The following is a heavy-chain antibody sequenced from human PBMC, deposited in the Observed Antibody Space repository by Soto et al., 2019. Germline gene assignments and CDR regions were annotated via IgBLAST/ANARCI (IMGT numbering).Heavy chain of an antibody. Sequence: QVQLQESGPRLVKPSETLSLTCTISGGSVTRGSYYWSWIRQPPGKGLEWIGYIYYTGSTNYNPSLKSRVTISVDTSKIQFSLKLTSGTAADTAVYYCARANSYYGVYYGTDVWGQGTTVTVSS. D-gene: IGHD4-4*01. V-gene: IGHV4-61*01. CDR2: IYYTGST. J-gene: IGHJ6*02. CDR1: GGSVTRGSYY. CDR3: ARANSYYGVYYGTDV.